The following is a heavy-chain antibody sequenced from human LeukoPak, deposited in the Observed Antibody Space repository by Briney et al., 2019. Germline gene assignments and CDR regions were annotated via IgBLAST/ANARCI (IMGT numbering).Heavy chain of an antibody. CDR1: GGSISSGGYY. CDR3: ARGRGSGWYEEKFDY. CDR2: IYYSGST. Sequence: TLSLTCTVSGGSISSGGYYWSWIRQHPGKGLEWIGYIYYSGSTYYNPSLKSRVTISVDTSKNQFSLKLSSVTAADTAVYYCARGRGSGWYEEKFDYWGQGTLVTVSS. V-gene: IGHV4-31*03. D-gene: IGHD6-19*01. J-gene: IGHJ4*02.